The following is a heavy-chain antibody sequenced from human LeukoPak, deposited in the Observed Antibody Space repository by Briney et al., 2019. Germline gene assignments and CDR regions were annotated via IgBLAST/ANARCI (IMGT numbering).Heavy chain of an antibody. CDR1: GYTLTELS. J-gene: IGHJ6*02. V-gene: IGHV1-24*01. CDR2: FDPEDGET. Sequence: GASVKVSCKVSGYTLTELSMHWVRQAPGKGLEWMGGFDPEDGETIYAQKFQGRVTMTEDTSTDTAYMELSSLRSEDTAVYYCARAGYYDSSGFGAYYYYGMDVWGQGTTVTVSS. CDR3: ARAGYYDSSGFGAYYYYGMDV. D-gene: IGHD3-22*01.